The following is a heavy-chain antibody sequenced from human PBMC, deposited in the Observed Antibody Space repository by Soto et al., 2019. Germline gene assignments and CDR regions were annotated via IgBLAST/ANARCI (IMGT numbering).Heavy chain of an antibody. V-gene: IGHV1-8*01. CDR3: ARGSPTEYSNYLDV. CDR1: GYTFTGYD. Sequence: ASVKVSCKASGYTFTGYDMHWVKQATGQGLEWMGWMNPSSGNTGYAQDFQGRVSMTRNTTISTAYMELSTLRSEDTAVYYCARGSPTEYSNYLDVWGQGTLVTVSS. D-gene: IGHD5-12*01. CDR2: MNPSSGNT. J-gene: IGHJ4*02.